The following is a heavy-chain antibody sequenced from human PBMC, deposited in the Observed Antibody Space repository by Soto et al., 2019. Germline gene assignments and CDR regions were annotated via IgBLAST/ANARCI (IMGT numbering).Heavy chain of an antibody. D-gene: IGHD2-8*01. CDR1: GFTFSNYW. Sequence: EVQLVEAGGGLVQPGGSLRLSCAASGFTFSNYWLHWVRQAPGKGLVWVSRIDYDGSSASYADSVKGRFSISRDNAKNMLYLQLDSLRAEDTAVYYCSRGYTYAHDSGFDVWGQGTQVTVSS. CDR3: SRGYTYAHDSGFDV. CDR2: IDYDGSSA. J-gene: IGHJ3*01. V-gene: IGHV3-74*01.